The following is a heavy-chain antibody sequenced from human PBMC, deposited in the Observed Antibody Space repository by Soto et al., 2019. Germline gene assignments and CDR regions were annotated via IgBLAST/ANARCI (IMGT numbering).Heavy chain of an antibody. CDR2: IRALNGNT. D-gene: IGHD5-12*01. CDR3: ARDSDRDGYIFWYFDL. Sequence: QVQLVQSAAEVKKPGASVKVSCKASGNTFTNHGISWVRQAPGQGLEWMGWIRALNGNTNYAQEITGRITMTTDTSTTTAYMELRSLKSDDTAVYYCARDSDRDGYIFWYFDLWGRGTLVTVSS. V-gene: IGHV1-18*01. J-gene: IGHJ2*01. CDR1: GNTFTNHG.